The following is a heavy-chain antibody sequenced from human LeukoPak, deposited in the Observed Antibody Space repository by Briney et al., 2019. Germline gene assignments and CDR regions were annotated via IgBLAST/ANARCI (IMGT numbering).Heavy chain of an antibody. Sequence: SETLSLTCTVSGGSISSYYWSWIRQPPGKGLEWIGYISYSGSTNYNPSLKSRVTISVDTSKNQFSLKLSSVTAADTAVYYCARDLKGIAAREGWFDPWGQGTLVTVSS. CDR2: ISYSGST. D-gene: IGHD6-6*01. J-gene: IGHJ5*02. CDR1: GGSISSYY. V-gene: IGHV4-59*12. CDR3: ARDLKGIAAREGWFDP.